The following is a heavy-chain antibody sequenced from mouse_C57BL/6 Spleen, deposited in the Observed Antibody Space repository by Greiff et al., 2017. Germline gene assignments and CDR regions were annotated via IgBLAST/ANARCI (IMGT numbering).Heavy chain of an antibody. CDR3: ARDGDYNYAMDY. V-gene: IGHV1-81*01. CDR1: GYTFTSYG. Sequence: QVQLQQSGAELARPGASVKLSCKASGYTFTSYGISWVKQRTGQSLEWIGEIYPRSGNTYYNEKFKGKATLTADKSSSTAYMELRSLTSEDSAVYFCARDGDYNYAMDYWGQGTSVTVSS. CDR2: IYPRSGNT. D-gene: IGHD2-4*01. J-gene: IGHJ4*01.